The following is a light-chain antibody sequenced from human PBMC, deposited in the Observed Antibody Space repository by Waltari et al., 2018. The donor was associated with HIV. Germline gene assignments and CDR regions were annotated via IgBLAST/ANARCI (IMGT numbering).Light chain of an antibody. Sequence: QSVLTQPPSSSGTPGQRVTMSCSGSSSNVGRTTVNWYQQLPGGAPKLLILNTDERPSGVPDRFSVSKSGTSASLAISGLQSEDEADYYCAAWDDSLNTYVFGSGTTVTVL. CDR1: SSNVGRTT. V-gene: IGLV1-44*01. CDR2: NTD. J-gene: IGLJ1*01. CDR3: AAWDDSLNTYV.